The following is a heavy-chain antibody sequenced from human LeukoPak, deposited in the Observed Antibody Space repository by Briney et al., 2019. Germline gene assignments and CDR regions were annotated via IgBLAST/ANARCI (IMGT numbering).Heavy chain of an antibody. CDR2: ISTDGSRT. J-gene: IGHJ4*02. V-gene: IGHV3-74*01. CDR3: ARGGRSGIYGYYFDN. D-gene: IGHD1-26*01. CDR1: GFTLSGYW. Sequence: GGSLRLSCAASGFTLSGYWMHWVRQAPGKGLVWVSRISTDGSRTNYADSVKGRFTISRDDAKNTLYLQMNSLRAEDTAVSYCARGGRSGIYGYYFDNWGQGTLVTVSS.